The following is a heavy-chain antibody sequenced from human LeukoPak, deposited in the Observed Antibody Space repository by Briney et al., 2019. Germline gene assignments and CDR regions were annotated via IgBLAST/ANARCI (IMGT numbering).Heavy chain of an antibody. D-gene: IGHD3-22*01. CDR2: IYHSGST. CDR1: GYSISSGYY. Sequence: SETLSLTCTVSGYSISSGYYWGWIRQPPGQGLEWIGSIYHSGSTYYNPSLKSRVTISVDTSKNQFSLKLSSVTAADTAVYYCARHRDYYDSSGTDYWGQGTLVTVSS. V-gene: IGHV4-38-2*02. J-gene: IGHJ4*02. CDR3: ARHRDYYDSSGTDY.